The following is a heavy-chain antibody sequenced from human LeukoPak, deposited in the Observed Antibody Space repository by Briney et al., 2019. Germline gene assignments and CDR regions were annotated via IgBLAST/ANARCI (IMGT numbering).Heavy chain of an antibody. Sequence: SETLSLTCTVSGGSMTSSSYYWGWIRQPPGKGLEWIGYIYYSGSTNYNPSLKSRVTISVDTSKNQFSLKLSSVTAVDTAVYYCARGAYYYDSSIGYWGQGTLVTVSS. CDR3: ARGAYYYDSSIGY. CDR1: GGSMTSSSYY. J-gene: IGHJ4*02. D-gene: IGHD3-22*01. CDR2: IYYSGST. V-gene: IGHV4-61*05.